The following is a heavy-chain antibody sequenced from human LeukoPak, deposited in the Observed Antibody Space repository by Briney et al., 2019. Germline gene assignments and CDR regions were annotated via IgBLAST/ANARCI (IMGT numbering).Heavy chain of an antibody. CDR1: GITVSSSY. CDR2: IHSDGGT. J-gene: IGHJ5*02. Sequence: GGSLRLSCAASGITVSSSYISWVRQAPGKGLEWVSIIHSDGGTYYADSVKGRFTISRDIYKNMVYLQMSSLRVEDTAVYYCAKEEARWEWFDPWGQGTLVTVSS. D-gene: IGHD1-26*01. V-gene: IGHV3-66*01. CDR3: AKEEARWEWFDP.